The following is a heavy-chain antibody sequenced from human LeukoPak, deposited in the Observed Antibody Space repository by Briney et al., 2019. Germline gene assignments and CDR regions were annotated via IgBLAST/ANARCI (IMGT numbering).Heavy chain of an antibody. CDR3: ARAVGPFDI. V-gene: IGHV3-33*01. CDR1: GFTFSTYG. CDR2: IWYDGSMK. J-gene: IGHJ3*02. Sequence: GGSLRLSCAASGFTFSTYGMHWGRQAPGKGLEWVAVIWYDGSMKYYADSVKGQFPITKENSKNTLSLQMNSLRAEDTAVYYCARAVGPFDIWGQGTIVIVSS.